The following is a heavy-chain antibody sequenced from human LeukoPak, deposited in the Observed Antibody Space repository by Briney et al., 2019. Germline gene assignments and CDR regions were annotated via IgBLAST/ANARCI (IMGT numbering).Heavy chain of an antibody. CDR3: ARVKGFHLRYDSSGYYAY. D-gene: IGHD3-22*01. J-gene: IGHJ4*02. CDR2: INPNSGGT. V-gene: IGHV1-2*02. CDR1: GYTFTGYY. Sequence: GASVKVSCKASGYTFTGYYMHWVRQAPGQGLEWMGWINPNSGGTNYAQKFQGRVTMTRDTSISTAYMELSRLRSDDTAVYYCARVKGFHLRYDSSGYYAYWGQGTLVTVSS.